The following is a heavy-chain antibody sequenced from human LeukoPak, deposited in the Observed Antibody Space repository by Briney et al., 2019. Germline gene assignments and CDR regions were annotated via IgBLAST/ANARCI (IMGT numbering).Heavy chain of an antibody. CDR1: GFTFGDYA. CDR3: ARDGSRGNLVTAPDY. V-gene: IGHV3-21*01. CDR2: ISSSSIYI. Sequence: GGSLRLSCTASGFTFGDYALSWFRQAPGKGLEWVSPISSSSIYIYYADSVKGRFTISRDNARNSLYLQMNSLRAEDTAVYYCARDGSRGNLVTAPDYWGQGTLVTVSS. J-gene: IGHJ4*02. D-gene: IGHD2-21*02.